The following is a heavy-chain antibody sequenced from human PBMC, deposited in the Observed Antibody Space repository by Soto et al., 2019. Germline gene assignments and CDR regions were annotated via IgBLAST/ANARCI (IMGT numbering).Heavy chain of an antibody. D-gene: IGHD1-26*01. CDR3: AREGSYHYFDF. Sequence: QVQLSESGPGLVRPSETLSLTCRVSGASLSRGGYYWSWIRQHPAKGLEWIGNIYYSGSTDYSPSLRRRVTISLDTPKNQFSLNLNSVTAADTAVYYCAREGSYHYFDFWGQGTLVTVFS. CDR1: GASLSRGGYY. V-gene: IGHV4-31*03. CDR2: IYYSGST. J-gene: IGHJ4*02.